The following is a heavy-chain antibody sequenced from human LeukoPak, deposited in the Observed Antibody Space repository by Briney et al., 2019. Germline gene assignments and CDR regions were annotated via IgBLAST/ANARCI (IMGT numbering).Heavy chain of an antibody. CDR3: ASRGITMIVVRN. J-gene: IGHJ4*02. V-gene: IGHV4-39*07. Sequence: PSETLSLTCTVSGGSISSSSYYWGWIRQPPGKGLEWIGSIYYSGSTYYNPSLKSRVTISVDTSKNQFSLKLSSVTAADTAVYYCASRGITMIVVRNWSQGTLVTVSS. CDR1: GGSISSSSYY. CDR2: IYYSGST. D-gene: IGHD3-22*01.